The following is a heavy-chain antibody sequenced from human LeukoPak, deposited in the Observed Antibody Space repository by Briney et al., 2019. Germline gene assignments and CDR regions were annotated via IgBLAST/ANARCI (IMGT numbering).Heavy chain of an antibody. D-gene: IGHD6-13*01. J-gene: IGHJ4*02. CDR1: GGSFSGYY. V-gene: IGHV4-34*01. Sequence: SETLSLTCAVYGGSFSGYYWSWIRQPPGKGLEWIGEINHSGSTNYNPSLRRGVTISVDTSRTQFSLKLSSVAAADTAVYYGARGGVGAAGTGCDYWGQGTLVTVSS. CDR3: ARGGVGAAGTGCDY. CDR2: INHSGST.